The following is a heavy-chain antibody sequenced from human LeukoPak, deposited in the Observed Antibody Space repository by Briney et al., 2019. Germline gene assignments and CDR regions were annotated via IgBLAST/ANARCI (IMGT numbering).Heavy chain of an antibody. D-gene: IGHD3-9*01. Sequence: GGSLRLSCAASGFTFSSYGMHWVCQAPGKGLEWVAVISYDGSNKYYADSVKGRFTISRDNSKNTLYLQMNSLRAEDTAVYYCARETVYDILTGYFYYYYYGMDVWGKGTTVTVSS. V-gene: IGHV3-30*03. J-gene: IGHJ6*04. CDR3: ARETVYDILTGYFYYYYYGMDV. CDR1: GFTFSSYG. CDR2: ISYDGSNK.